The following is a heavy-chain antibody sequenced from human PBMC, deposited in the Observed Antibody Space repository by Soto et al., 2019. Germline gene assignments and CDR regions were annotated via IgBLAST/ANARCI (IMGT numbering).Heavy chain of an antibody. J-gene: IGHJ4*02. D-gene: IGHD2-2*01. CDR3: ARVPDLDYCSRTSCLYYFDY. CDR2: INSNGGST. CDR1: GLTFSRYI. Sequence: EVQLLESGGGLVQPGGSLRLSCVASGLTFSRYIMTWVRQAPGKGLEWVSTINSNGGSTYYADSVKGRFTISRDNSKNSLYLQMHGLRAEDTAVYFCARVPDLDYCSRTSCLYYFDYWGQGALVTVSS. V-gene: IGHV3-23*01.